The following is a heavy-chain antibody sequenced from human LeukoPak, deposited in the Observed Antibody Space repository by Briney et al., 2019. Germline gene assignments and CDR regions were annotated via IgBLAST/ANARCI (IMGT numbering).Heavy chain of an antibody. CDR1: GFSLSTGGMG. Sequence: SGPTLVNPTQTLTLTCTFSGFSLSTGGMGVGWIRQPPGKALEWLAFLFWDDNEHYSPSLKNRLTITKDTSKNQVILTMTIMDPVDTATYYCSHRHNLGVTGPVVTFDSWGQGTLVTVSS. CDR3: SHRHNLGVTGPVVTFDS. V-gene: IGHV2-5*02. J-gene: IGHJ5*01. CDR2: LFWDDNE. D-gene: IGHD2-21*02.